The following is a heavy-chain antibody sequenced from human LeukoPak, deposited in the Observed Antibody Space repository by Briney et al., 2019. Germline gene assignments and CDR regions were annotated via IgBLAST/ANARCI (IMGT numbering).Heavy chain of an antibody. V-gene: IGHV1-2*04. Sequence: ASVKVSCKASGYPFIGNYIHWVRQAPGQGLEWMGWINPNSGGTQYSQKFQGWVTLTRDTSITTGYMELSGLTSDDTAVYYCASLSYYDLSGYFYWGQGTLVTVSS. CDR2: INPNSGGT. CDR3: ASLSYYDLSGYFY. CDR1: GYPFIGNY. D-gene: IGHD3-22*01. J-gene: IGHJ4*02.